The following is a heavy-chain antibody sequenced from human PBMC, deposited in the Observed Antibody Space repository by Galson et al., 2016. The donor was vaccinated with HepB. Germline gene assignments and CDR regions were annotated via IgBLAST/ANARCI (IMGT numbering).Heavy chain of an antibody. CDR2: IHDSGNT. Sequence: SETLSLTCTVSSDPVTSGTYYWSWVRQSPGKGLDWIGYIHDSGNTNYNPSIKSRVTISRDTSKNQFLLELTSVTAADTAVYYCARDEGFYNGMDVWGQGTMVTVSS. CDR1: SDPVTSGTYY. V-gene: IGHV4-61*01. J-gene: IGHJ6*02. D-gene: IGHD2-2*02. CDR3: ARDEGFYNGMDV.